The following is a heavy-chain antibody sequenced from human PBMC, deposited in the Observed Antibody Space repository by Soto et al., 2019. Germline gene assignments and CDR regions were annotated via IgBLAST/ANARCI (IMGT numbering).Heavy chain of an antibody. J-gene: IGHJ4*02. V-gene: IGHV4-59*08. CDR2: IYYSGST. CDR1: GGSISGYY. D-gene: IGHD4-17*01. CDR3: ARTTVTTGLFYFDY. Sequence: TSETLSLTCTVSGGSISGYYWSWIRQPPGKGLEWIGYIYYSGSTNYNPSLKSRVTISVDTSKNQFSLKLSSVTAADTAVYYCARTTVTTGLFYFDYWGQGTLVTVSS.